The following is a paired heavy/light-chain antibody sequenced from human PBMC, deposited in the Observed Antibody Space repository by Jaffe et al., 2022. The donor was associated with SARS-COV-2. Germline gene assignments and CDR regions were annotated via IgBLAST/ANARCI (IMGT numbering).Heavy chain of an antibody. CDR3: AGTEGGRESSGHYPKGWFDP. V-gene: IGHV4-59*11. CDR2: IYYNGRT. D-gene: IGHD3-22*01. J-gene: IGHJ5*02. CDR1: GGSISSHY. Sequence: QVQLQESGPGLVKPSETLSLTCTVSGGSISSHYWSWIRQPPGKGLEWIGYIYYNGRTNYNPSLKSRVTISVDTSKNQFSLKLSSVTAADTAVYYCAGTEGGRESSGHYPKGWFDPWGQGTLVTVSS.
Light chain of an antibody. CDR1: QSVSSN. CDR2: GAS. CDR3: QQYNNWPYT. V-gene: IGKV3-15*01. Sequence: EIVMTQSPATLSVSPGERATLSCRASQSVSSNLAWYQQKPGQAPRLLIYGASIRATGIPARLSGSGSGTEFTLTLGSLQSEDFAVYYCQQYNNWPYTFGQGTKLEI. J-gene: IGKJ2*01.